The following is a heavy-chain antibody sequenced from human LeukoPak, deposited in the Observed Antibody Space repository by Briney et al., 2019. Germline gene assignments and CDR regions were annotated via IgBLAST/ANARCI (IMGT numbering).Heavy chain of an antibody. Sequence: GGSLRLSCAASGFTFSNYAMSWVRQAPGKGLEWVSAISGSGDKTYYADSVKGRFTISRDNSKNTLYLQMNSLRAEDTAVYYCAKDVGGYSTTWYTFWGQGTLVTVSS. V-gene: IGHV3-23*01. CDR1: GFTFSNYA. J-gene: IGHJ4*02. D-gene: IGHD6-13*01. CDR2: ISGSGDKT. CDR3: AKDVGGYSTTWYTF.